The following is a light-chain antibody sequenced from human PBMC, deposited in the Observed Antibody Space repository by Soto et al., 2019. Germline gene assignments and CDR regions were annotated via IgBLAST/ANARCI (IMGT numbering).Light chain of an antibody. Sequence: EIVLTQSPGTLSLSPGERATLSCRASQSVGSSYLAWYQQNPGQAPSLLIYGASSRATGIPDRFSGSGSGTDFTLTISRQEPEDFAVYYWQQYGSSPYTFGQGTKLETK. CDR3: QQYGSSPYT. CDR1: QSVGSSY. V-gene: IGKV3-20*01. CDR2: GAS. J-gene: IGKJ2*01.